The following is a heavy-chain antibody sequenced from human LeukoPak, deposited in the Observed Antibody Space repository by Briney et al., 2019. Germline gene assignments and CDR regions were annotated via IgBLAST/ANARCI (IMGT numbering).Heavy chain of an antibody. D-gene: IGHD1-26*01. CDR1: GFSFSRDY. CDR3: ARGPASGSYGY. CDR2: IEPDGSQQ. Sequence: GGSLRLSCSASGFSFSRDYMSWVRQAPGKGLERVAKIEPDGSQQYYVDSVRGRFTISRDNSKNTLYLQMNSLRAEDTAVYYCARGPASGSYGYWGQGTLVTVSS. J-gene: IGHJ4*02. V-gene: IGHV3-7*01.